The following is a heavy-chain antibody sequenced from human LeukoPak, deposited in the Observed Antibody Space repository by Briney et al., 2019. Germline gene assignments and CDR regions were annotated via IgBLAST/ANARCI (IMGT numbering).Heavy chain of an antibody. CDR1: VYTFTIYG. D-gene: IGHD2-2*01. V-gene: IGHV1-18*01. J-gene: IGHJ3*02. Sequence: ASVNVSFKASVYTFTIYGISWVRQAPGQGLEWMGWISAYNGNTNYAQKLQGRVTMTTDTSTSTAYMELRSLRSDDTAVYYCARANPDTVVPAATHAFDIWGQGTMVTVSS. CDR2: ISAYNGNT. CDR3: ARANPDTVVPAATHAFDI.